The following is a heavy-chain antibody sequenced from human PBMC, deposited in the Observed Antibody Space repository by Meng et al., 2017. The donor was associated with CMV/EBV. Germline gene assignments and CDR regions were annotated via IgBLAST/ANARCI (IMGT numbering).Heavy chain of an antibody. CDR1: GFTFSSYW. D-gene: IGHD3-3*01. J-gene: IGHJ4*02. CDR3: ATDPTYYDFWSSHFIDY. Sequence: GESLKISCAASGFTFSSYWMSWVRQAPGKGLEWVANKKQDGSEKYYVDSVKGRFTISRDNAKNSLYLQMNSLRAEDTAVYYCATDPTYYDFWSSHFIDYWGQGTLVTVSS. CDR2: KKQDGSEK. V-gene: IGHV3-7*01.